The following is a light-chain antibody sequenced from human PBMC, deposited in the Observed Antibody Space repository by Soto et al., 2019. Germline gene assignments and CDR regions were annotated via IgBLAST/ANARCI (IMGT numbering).Light chain of an antibody. V-gene: IGKV1-5*01. CDR1: QSISSW. Sequence: DIQMTQSPSTLSASVGDRVTITCRASQSISSWLAWYQQKPGKAPKLLIYDASSLESGVPSRFSGSGSGTDFTLTISCLQSEDFATYYCQQYGTYLWTFGQGTKVDIK. CDR2: DAS. CDR3: QQYGTYLWT. J-gene: IGKJ1*01.